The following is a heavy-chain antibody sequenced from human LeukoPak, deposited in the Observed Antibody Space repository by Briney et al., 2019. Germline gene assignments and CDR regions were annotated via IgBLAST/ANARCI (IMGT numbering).Heavy chain of an antibody. Sequence: ASVKVSCKASGYTFTGYYMHWVRQAPGQGLEWMGWINPNSGDTNYAQKFQGRVTMTRDTSISTAYMELSRLRSDDTAVYYCARDDIVGATGVDYWGQGTLVTVSS. J-gene: IGHJ4*02. V-gene: IGHV1-2*02. D-gene: IGHD1-26*01. CDR3: ARDDIVGATGVDY. CDR1: GYTFTGYY. CDR2: INPNSGDT.